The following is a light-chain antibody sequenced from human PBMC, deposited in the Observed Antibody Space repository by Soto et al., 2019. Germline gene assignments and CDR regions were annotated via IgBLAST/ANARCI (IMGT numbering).Light chain of an antibody. CDR3: QQYGSSGT. Sequence: ELVLTQSPGTLSLSPGARDTHSCKASQSVSNNYLAWYQQKPGQAPSLLIYGASNRATGIPDRFSGSGSGTDFTLTIRRLEPEDFAVDDCQQYGSSGTFGQGTKVENK. V-gene: IGKV3-20*01. CDR1: QSVSNNY. CDR2: GAS. J-gene: IGKJ1*01.